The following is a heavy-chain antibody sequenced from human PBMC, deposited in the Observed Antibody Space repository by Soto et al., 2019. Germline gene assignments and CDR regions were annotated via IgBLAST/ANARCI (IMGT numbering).Heavy chain of an antibody. D-gene: IGHD7-27*01. Sequence: LRLSCGASGFPFNTYTMIWVRQAPGKRLEWVSSIDSRSSSDYIYYADSVKGRFTISRDNARNSLYLQMNSLRVEDTAVYYCAKDGGWGFLDSWGRGTLVTVSS. CDR2: IDSRSSSDYI. J-gene: IGHJ4*02. CDR1: GFPFNTYT. V-gene: IGHV3-21*01. CDR3: AKDGGWGFLDS.